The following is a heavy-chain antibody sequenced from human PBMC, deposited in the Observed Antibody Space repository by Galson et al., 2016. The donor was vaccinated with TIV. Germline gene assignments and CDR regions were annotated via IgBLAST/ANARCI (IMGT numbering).Heavy chain of an antibody. Sequence: SLRLSCAASGFNFDNYAMHWVRQARGKGLEWVSGISWNSGTFDYADSVKGRFTISRDNAKNSLYLQMNSLTADDSALYYCAKSYHGDVFDIWGQGTMVTVSS. J-gene: IGHJ3*02. D-gene: IGHD2-21*01. CDR1: GFNFDNYA. V-gene: IGHV3-9*01. CDR3: AKSYHGDVFDI. CDR2: ISWNSGTF.